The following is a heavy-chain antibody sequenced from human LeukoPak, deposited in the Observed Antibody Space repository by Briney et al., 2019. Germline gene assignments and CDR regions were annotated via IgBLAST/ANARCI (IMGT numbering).Heavy chain of an antibody. J-gene: IGHJ4*02. D-gene: IGHD6-13*01. CDR3: ARRHLESSSWYLPFDY. CDR1: GFTFDDYA. V-gene: IGHV3-43*02. Sequence: GGSLRLSCAASGFTFDDYAMHWVRQAPGKGLEWVSLVSGDGGSTYYADSVKGRFTISRDNSKNSLYLQMNSLRTEDTALYYCARRHLESSSWYLPFDYWGQGTLVTVSS. CDR2: VSGDGGST.